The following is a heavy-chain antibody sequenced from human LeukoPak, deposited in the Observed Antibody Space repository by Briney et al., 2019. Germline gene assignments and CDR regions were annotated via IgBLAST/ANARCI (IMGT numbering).Heavy chain of an antibody. V-gene: IGHV4-59*12. CDR1: GGSISSYY. CDR3: ARRLKYYYYYMDV. J-gene: IGHJ6*03. D-gene: IGHD6-25*01. CDR2: IYYSGST. Sequence: SETLSLTCTVSGGSISSYYWSWIRQPPGKGLEWIGYIYYSGSTYYNPSLKSRVTISVDTSKNQFSLKLSSVTAADTAVYYCARRLKYYYYYMDVWGKGTTVTVSS.